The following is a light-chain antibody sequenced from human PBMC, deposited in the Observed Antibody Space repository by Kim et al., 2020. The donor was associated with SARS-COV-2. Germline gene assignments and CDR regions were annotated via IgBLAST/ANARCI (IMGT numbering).Light chain of an antibody. CDR1: KLGDKY. CDR3: QAWDSSTYWV. J-gene: IGLJ3*02. Sequence: SYELTQPPSVSVSPGQTASITCSGDKLGDKYACWYQQKPGQSPVLVIYQDNKRPSGIPERFSGSNSGSTATLTISGTQAMDEADYYCQAWDSSTYWVFGG. CDR2: QDN. V-gene: IGLV3-1*01.